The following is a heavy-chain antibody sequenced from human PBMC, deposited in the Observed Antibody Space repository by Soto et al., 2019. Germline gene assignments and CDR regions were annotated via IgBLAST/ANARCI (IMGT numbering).Heavy chain of an antibody. J-gene: IGHJ6*01. CDR2: IDPSDSYT. CDR3: ARLARATRRWYCGRDG. V-gene: IGHV5-10-1*01. CDR1: GYSFTSYW. Sequence: GESLKLSCKGSGYSFTSYWISWVRQMPGKGLEWMGRIDPSDSYTNYSPSFQGHVTISADKSISTAYLQWSSLKASDTAMNYCARLARATRRWYCGRDGWGKGNRGIV. D-gene: IGHD5-12*01.